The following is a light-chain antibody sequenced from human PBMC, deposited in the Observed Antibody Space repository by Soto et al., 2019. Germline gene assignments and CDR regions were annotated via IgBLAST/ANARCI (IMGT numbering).Light chain of an antibody. Sequence: EIVLTQSPGTLSLSPGERATLSCRASQSVSSNYLAWYQQKPGQAPRLLIYGASSRATGIPDRFSGSGSGTDSTITISRLEPEDFALYYCQQYGSSPPLTFGGGTKVEIK. CDR2: GAS. CDR3: QQYGSSPPLT. V-gene: IGKV3-20*01. CDR1: QSVSSNY. J-gene: IGKJ4*01.